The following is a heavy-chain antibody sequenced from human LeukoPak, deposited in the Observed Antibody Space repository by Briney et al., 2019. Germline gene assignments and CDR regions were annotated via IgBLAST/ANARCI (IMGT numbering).Heavy chain of an antibody. V-gene: IGHV3-66*01. Sequence: GGSLRLSCAASGFTISSNYMNWVRQAPGKGLEWVSAIYGGGSPYYADSVKGRFTISRDNSKNTLYLQMNSLRAEDTAVYYCARDLNTARFDYWGQGTLVTVSS. D-gene: IGHD5-18*01. CDR3: ARDLNTARFDY. CDR2: IYGGGSP. J-gene: IGHJ4*02. CDR1: GFTISSNY.